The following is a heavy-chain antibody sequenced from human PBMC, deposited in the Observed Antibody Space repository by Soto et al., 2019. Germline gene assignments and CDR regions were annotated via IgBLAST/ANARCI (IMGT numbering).Heavy chain of an antibody. V-gene: IGHV1-69*12. D-gene: IGHD3-22*01. CDR3: ARFPPLDYYASSGYTQGYFDY. Sequence: QVQLVQSGAEVKKPGSSVKVSCKASGGTFSSYAISWVRQAPGQGLEWMGGIIPIFGTANYAQKFQGRVMIAADDATSAAYMGLSSLGSEDTVVYYCARFPPLDYYASSGYTQGYFDYWGQGALVTVSS. CDR2: IIPIFGTA. J-gene: IGHJ4*02. CDR1: GGTFSSYA.